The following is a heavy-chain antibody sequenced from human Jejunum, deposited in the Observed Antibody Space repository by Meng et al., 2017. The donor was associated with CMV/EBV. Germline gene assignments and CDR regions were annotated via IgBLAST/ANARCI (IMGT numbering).Heavy chain of an antibody. V-gene: IGHV2-5*02. CDR2: IYWDDDK. CDR1: FYLTSWGVG. J-gene: IGHJ4*02. CDR3: VHNIWKPSTPSYYFDY. Sequence: FYLTSWGVGVGWIRQPPGKALEWLALIYWDDDKRYRPSLNDRLTIAKDTSKNQVVLTMTNLDPVDTATYYCVHNIWKPSTPSYYFDYWGQGTLVTVSS. D-gene: IGHD3-3*01.